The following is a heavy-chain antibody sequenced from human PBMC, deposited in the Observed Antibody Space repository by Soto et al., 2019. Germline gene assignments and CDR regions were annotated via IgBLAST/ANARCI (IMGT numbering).Heavy chain of an antibody. J-gene: IGHJ6*02. CDR2: IYTSGST. V-gene: IGHV4-4*07. CDR1: GGSMSSHY. D-gene: IGHD1-1*01. CDR3: ASGKPTQLDYYYGMDV. Sequence: QVQLQESGPGLVKTSETLSLSCSVSGGSMSSHYWSWIRQPAGKGLEWIGRIYTSGSTTHNPSLKSRVTMSVDTSRNQFSLKLSSVTAADTAVYYCASGKPTQLDYYYGMDVWGQGTTVTVSS.